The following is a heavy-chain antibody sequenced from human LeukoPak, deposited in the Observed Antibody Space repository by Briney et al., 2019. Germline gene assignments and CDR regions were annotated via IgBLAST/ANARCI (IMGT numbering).Heavy chain of an antibody. CDR1: GFTFYGYG. Sequence: PGGSLRLSCAASGFTFYGYGMYWVRHAPGKGLEWVSGITWNSDDMAYADSVEGRFTISRDNAKNCLYLQMNSLRVEDTALYYCTKVTDWRTGFDYWGQGTLVTVSS. D-gene: IGHD3-9*01. CDR2: ITWNSDDM. J-gene: IGHJ4*02. V-gene: IGHV3-9*01. CDR3: TKVTDWRTGFDY.